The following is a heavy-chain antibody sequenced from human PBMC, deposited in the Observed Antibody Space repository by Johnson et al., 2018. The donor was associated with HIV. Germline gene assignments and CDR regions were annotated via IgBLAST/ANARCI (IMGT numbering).Heavy chain of an antibody. V-gene: IGHV3-9*01. CDR2: IGWNGLTI. CDR3: TTAKWLLCACDI. J-gene: IGHJ3*02. Sequence: VESGGGLVQPGGSLRLSCAASGFTFTDYAMHWVRQGPGKGMEWVAGIGWNGLTIGYVDSVKGRFTISRDDSKNTLYRQMNSLKTEDQAVDYSTTAKWLLCACDIWGQGTMVTVSS. D-gene: IGHD3-22*01. CDR1: GFTFTDYA.